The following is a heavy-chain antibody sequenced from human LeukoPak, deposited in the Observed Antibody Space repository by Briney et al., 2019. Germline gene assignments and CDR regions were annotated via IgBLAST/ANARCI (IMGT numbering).Heavy chain of an antibody. Sequence: GGSLRLSCAASGFAFSSYAMTWVRQAPGKGLECVSAISGSGADTYYADSVKGRFTISRDNSKITVYLQMNSLRAEDTAVYYCAKPHYSGSGSYSREDYWGQGTLVTVSS. J-gene: IGHJ4*02. CDR3: AKPHYSGSGSYSREDY. CDR1: GFAFSSYA. CDR2: ISGSGADT. D-gene: IGHD3-10*01. V-gene: IGHV3-23*01.